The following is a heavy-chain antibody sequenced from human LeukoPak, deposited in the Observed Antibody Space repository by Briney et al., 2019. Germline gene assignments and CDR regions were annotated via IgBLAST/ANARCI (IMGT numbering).Heavy chain of an antibody. CDR1: GGSVSGYY. CDR2: INHSGST. J-gene: IGHJ4*02. D-gene: IGHD5-18*01. V-gene: IGHV4-34*01. Sequence: SETLSLTCAVYGGSVSGYYWSWTRQPPGKGLEWIGEINHSGSTNYNPSLKSRVTISVDTSKNQFSLKLSSVTAADTAVYYCARGWRLLGGYSYGYFDYWGQGTLVTVSS. CDR3: ARGWRLLGGYSYGYFDY.